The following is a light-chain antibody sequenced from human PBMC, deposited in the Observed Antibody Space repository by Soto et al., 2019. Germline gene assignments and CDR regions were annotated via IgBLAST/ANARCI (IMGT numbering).Light chain of an antibody. CDR2: AAS. Sequence: IQLTQSPSSLSASVGDRVTITYRASQGISSYLAWYQQKPGKAPKLLIYAASSLETGVPSRFSGSGSGTDFTVTISSLQPEDFATYSCQQYYNLPITFGQGTRLEIK. J-gene: IGKJ5*01. V-gene: IGKV1-33*01. CDR1: QGISSY. CDR3: QQYYNLPIT.